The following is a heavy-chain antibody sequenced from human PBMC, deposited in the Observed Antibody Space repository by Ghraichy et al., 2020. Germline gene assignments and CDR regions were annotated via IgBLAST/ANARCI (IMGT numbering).Heavy chain of an antibody. CDR2: ISTYNGDT. CDR1: GYTFTKYG. Sequence: ASVKVSCKASGYTFTKYGISWVRQAPGQGLEWMGWISTYNGDTHYAQKLQGRVTMTTDTSTSTAYLELRSLSSDDTAVYFCAREIAVAGSDQFGMDVWGQGTTVTVSS. J-gene: IGHJ6*02. V-gene: IGHV1-18*04. D-gene: IGHD6-19*01. CDR3: AREIAVAGSDQFGMDV.